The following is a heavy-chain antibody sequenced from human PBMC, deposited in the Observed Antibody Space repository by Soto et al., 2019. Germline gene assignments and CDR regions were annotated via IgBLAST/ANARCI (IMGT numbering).Heavy chain of an antibody. Sequence: SETLSLTCAVYGGSFSGYDWTWIRQPPGTGLEWIGEINHSGSSNYNPSLKSRVTISVDTSKNQFSLKLTSVTAADTAAYYCARDKITGLFDYWGQGTLVT. J-gene: IGHJ4*02. CDR1: GGSFSGYD. CDR2: INHSGSS. CDR3: ARDKITGLFDY. V-gene: IGHV4-34*01. D-gene: IGHD2-8*02.